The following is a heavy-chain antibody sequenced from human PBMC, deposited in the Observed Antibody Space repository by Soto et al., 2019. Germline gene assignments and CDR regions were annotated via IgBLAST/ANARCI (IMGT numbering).Heavy chain of an antibody. Sequence: EVQLVESGGGLVQPGGSLRLSCAASGFPFSSYWLHWVRQAPGKGLVWVSRINSAGSSTSYADSVKGRFTISRDNDKNTLYLQMNSLRAEDTAVDYCARDRAGITGTSSEMDVLGKGTTVTVSS. V-gene: IGHV3-74*01. J-gene: IGHJ6*04. CDR3: ARDRAGITGTSSEMDV. CDR2: INSAGSST. CDR1: GFPFSSYW. D-gene: IGHD1-20*01.